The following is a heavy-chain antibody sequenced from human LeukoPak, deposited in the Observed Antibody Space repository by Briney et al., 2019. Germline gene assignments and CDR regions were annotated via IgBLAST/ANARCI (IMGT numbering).Heavy chain of an antibody. CDR2: FDPEDGET. CDR3: ATDPRYSSGWGNDY. D-gene: IGHD6-19*01. Sequence: ASVKVSCKVSGYTLTELSMHWVRQAPGKGLEWMGGFDPEDGETIYAQKFQGRVTMTEDTSTDTAYMELSSLRSEDTAVSYCATDPRYSSGWGNDYWGQGTLVTVSS. CDR1: GYTLTELS. V-gene: IGHV1-24*01. J-gene: IGHJ4*02.